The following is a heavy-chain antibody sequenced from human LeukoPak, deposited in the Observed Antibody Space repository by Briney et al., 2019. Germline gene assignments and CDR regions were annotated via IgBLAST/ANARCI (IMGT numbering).Heavy chain of an antibody. CDR1: GASMSTYY. CDR2: IYHSGST. J-gene: IGHJ4*02. CDR3: ARGSPHYYGAGSYYADY. Sequence: SETLSLTCTVSGASMSTYYWSWIRQPPGKGLEWIAYIYHSGSTNYNPSLKSRATISVDTPKNQFSLKLVSVTPADRAVLSCARGSPHYYGAGSYYADYWGQGTLVTVSS. D-gene: IGHD3-10*01. V-gene: IGHV4-59*08.